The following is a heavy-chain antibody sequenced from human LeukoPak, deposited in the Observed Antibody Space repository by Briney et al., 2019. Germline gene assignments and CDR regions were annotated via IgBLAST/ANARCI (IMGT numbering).Heavy chain of an antibody. CDR1: GFTFSSYA. D-gene: IGHD2-15*01. Sequence: GRSLRLSCAASGFTFSSYAMHWVRQAPGKGLEWVAVISYDGSNKYYADSVKGRFTISRDNSKNTLYLQMNSLRAEDTAVYYCARDHYCSGGSCYSLISYYYYGMDVWGRGTTVTVSS. CDR3: ARDHYCSGGSCYSLISYYYYGMDV. J-gene: IGHJ6*02. CDR2: ISYDGSNK. V-gene: IGHV3-30-3*01.